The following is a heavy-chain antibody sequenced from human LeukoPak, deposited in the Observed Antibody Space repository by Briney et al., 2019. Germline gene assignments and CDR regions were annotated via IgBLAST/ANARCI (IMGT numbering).Heavy chain of an antibody. CDR1: GGSISSYY. Sequence: SETLSLTCTVSGGSISSYYWSWIRQPAGKGLEWIGRIYTSGSTNYNPSLKSRVTMSVDTSKNQFSLKLSSVTAADTAVYYCARALPAAIDYYYYYYMDVWGKGTTVTVSS. CDR2: IYTSGST. J-gene: IGHJ6*03. CDR3: ARALPAAIDYYYYYYMDV. V-gene: IGHV4-4*07. D-gene: IGHD2-2*02.